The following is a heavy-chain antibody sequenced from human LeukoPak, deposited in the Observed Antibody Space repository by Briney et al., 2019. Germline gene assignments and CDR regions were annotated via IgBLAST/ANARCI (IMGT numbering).Heavy chain of an antibody. D-gene: IGHD6-13*01. CDR2: IYPGDSDN. Sequence: GASLKISCKGSGYSFTSYWIGWVRQMPGKGLEWMGIIYPGDSDNRYSPSFQGQVTISADKSISTAYLQWSSLKASDTAMYYCAKTSSWLQSDAFDIWGQGTMVTVSS. V-gene: IGHV5-51*01. J-gene: IGHJ3*02. CDR1: GYSFTSYW. CDR3: AKTSSWLQSDAFDI.